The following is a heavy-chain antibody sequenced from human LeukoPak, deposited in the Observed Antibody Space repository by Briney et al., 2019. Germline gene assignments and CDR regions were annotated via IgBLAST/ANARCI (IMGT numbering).Heavy chain of an antibody. CDR1: GYTFTGYY. J-gene: IGHJ4*02. CDR3: AREGPICSSTSCHTNSFDY. V-gene: IGHV1-2*02. Sequence: ASVKVSCKASGYTFTGYYTHWVRQAPGQGLEWMGWINPNSGGTNYAQKFQGRVTMTRDTSISTAYMELSRLRSDDTAVYYCAREGPICSSTSCHTNSFDYWGQGTLVTVSS. CDR2: INPNSGGT. D-gene: IGHD2-2*01.